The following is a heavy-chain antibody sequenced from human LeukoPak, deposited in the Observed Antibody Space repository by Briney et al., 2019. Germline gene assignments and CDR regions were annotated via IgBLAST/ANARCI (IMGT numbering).Heavy chain of an antibody. CDR1: GFTVSSNY. D-gene: IGHD3-10*01. CDR3: ARNVFGFGEFGGFDY. CDR2: IYSGGST. V-gene: IGHV3-53*01. Sequence: GGSLRLSCAASGFTVSSNYMSWVRQAPGKGLEWVSVIYSGGSTYYADSVKGRFTISRDNSKNTLYLQMNSLRAEDTAVYYCARNVFGFGEFGGFDYWGQGTLVTVSS. J-gene: IGHJ4*02.